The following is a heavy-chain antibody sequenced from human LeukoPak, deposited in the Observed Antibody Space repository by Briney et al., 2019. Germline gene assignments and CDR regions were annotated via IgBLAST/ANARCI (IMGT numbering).Heavy chain of an antibody. D-gene: IGHD5-12*01. V-gene: IGHV1-8*01. J-gene: IGHJ4*02. CDR2: MSLNNYNT. CDR1: GYTFTSYD. Sequence: ASVKVSCKASGYTFTSYDINWVRQATGQGLEWMGWMSLNNYNTGYAQKFHGRVTMTRDTSISTAYMELRSLRSEDTAVYYCARASGYELDYWGQGTLVTVSS. CDR3: ARASGYELDY.